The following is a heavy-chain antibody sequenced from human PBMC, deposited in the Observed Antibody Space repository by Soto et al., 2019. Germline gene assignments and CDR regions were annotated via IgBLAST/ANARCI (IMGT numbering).Heavy chain of an antibody. D-gene: IGHD5-18*01. CDR2: INHSGST. V-gene: IGHV4-34*01. J-gene: IGHJ4*02. Sequence: QVQLQQWGAGLLKPSETLSLTCAVYGGSFSGYYWSWIRQPPGKGLEWIGEINHSGSTNYNPSLKSRVTISVDTSKNQFSLQLSSVTAAYTAVYYCARRGYSYGYRAKLDYWGQGTLVTVSS. CDR3: ARRGYSYGYRAKLDY. CDR1: GGSFSGYY.